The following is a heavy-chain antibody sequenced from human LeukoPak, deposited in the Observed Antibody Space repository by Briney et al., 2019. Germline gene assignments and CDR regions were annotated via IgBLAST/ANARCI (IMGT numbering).Heavy chain of an antibody. Sequence: TLSLTCTVSGGSISSGGYYWSWIRQHPGKGLEWIGYIYYSGSTYYNPSLKSRVTISADTSKNQFSLKLSSVTAADTAVYYCAREGPPGTETQDAFDIWGQGTMVTVSS. J-gene: IGHJ3*02. CDR2: IYYSGST. D-gene: IGHD3-10*01. CDR3: AREGPPGTETQDAFDI. CDR1: GGSISSGGYY. V-gene: IGHV4-31*03.